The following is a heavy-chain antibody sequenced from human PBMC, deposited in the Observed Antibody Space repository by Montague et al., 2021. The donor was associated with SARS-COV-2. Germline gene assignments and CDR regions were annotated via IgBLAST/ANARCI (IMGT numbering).Heavy chain of an antibody. J-gene: IGHJ3*02. Sequence: SETLSLTCTVSGGSISSSSYYWGWIRQPPGKGLEWIGSIYYSGNTYYNPSLKSRVTISVDTSKNQFSLKLSPVTAADAAVYYCARFPTSYYYDSKAAPATPDAFDIWGQGTMVTVSS. CDR1: GGSISSSSYY. D-gene: IGHD3-22*01. CDR2: IYYSGNT. V-gene: IGHV4-39*01. CDR3: ARFPTSYYYDSKAAPATPDAFDI.